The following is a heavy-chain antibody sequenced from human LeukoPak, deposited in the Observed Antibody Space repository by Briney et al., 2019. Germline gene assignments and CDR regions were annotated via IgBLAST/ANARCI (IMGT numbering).Heavy chain of an antibody. CDR1: GFTFSSYA. Sequence: PGRSLRLSCAASGFTFSSYAMHWVRQAPGEGLEWVAVISYDGSNKYYADSVKGRFTISRDNSKNTLYLQMNSLRAEDTAVYYCARAGACTNGVCYYYYGMDVWGQGTTVTVSS. CDR2: ISYDGSNK. CDR3: ARAGACTNGVCYYYYGMDV. V-gene: IGHV3-30-3*01. J-gene: IGHJ6*02. D-gene: IGHD2-8*01.